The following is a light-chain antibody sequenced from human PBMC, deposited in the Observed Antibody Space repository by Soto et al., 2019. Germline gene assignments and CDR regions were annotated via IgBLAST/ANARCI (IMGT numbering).Light chain of an antibody. Sequence: QSALTQPPSASGSPGQSVTISCTGASSDVGGSNYVSWHQQHPGKAPKLMIYEVNKRPSGVPDRFSGSKSGNTASLTVSGLKAEDEADYYCSSYGGNYNYVFGTGTKVTVL. CDR1: SSDVGGSNY. CDR2: EVN. J-gene: IGLJ1*01. V-gene: IGLV2-8*01. CDR3: SSYGGNYNYV.